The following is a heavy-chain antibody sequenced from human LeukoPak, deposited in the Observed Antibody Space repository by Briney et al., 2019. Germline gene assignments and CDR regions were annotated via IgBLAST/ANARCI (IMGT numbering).Heavy chain of an antibody. CDR1: GFMLSNNA. J-gene: IGHJ3*02. CDR3: ARDQWYGSSWSADAFDI. Sequence: GGSLRLSCVASGFMLSNNAMSWVRQAPGKGLEWVAATSSSDDGKYHAGSVRGRFTISRDNSKNTLYLQMNSLRAEDTAVYYCARDQWYGSSWSADAFDIWGQGTMVTVSS. V-gene: IGHV3-23*01. D-gene: IGHD6-13*01. CDR2: TSSSDDGK.